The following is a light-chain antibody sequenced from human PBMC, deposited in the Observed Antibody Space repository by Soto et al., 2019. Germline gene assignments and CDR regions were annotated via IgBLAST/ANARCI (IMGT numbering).Light chain of an antibody. Sequence: EIVLTQSPGTLSLYPGEKATLSCRASQSLSSAFLAWYPQKPGQAPRLLIYGVSNRATGIPDRFSGSGSGTDFILTISRLEPEDFALYYCGQFVSSPPRTFGQGTKVDIK. CDR2: GVS. CDR3: GQFVSSPPRT. CDR1: QSLSSAF. V-gene: IGKV3-20*01. J-gene: IGKJ1*01.